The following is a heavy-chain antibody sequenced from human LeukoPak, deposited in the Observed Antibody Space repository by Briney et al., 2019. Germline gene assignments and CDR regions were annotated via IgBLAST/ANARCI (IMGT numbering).Heavy chain of an antibody. CDR3: ARDPYNGNYGDSYYYFMDA. CDR1: GFTFSSYG. Sequence: PGGSLRLSCAASGFTFSSYGMTSVRQAPGKGLEWVSAISGSGGSTYYADSVKGRFAISRDNSKNTLNLQMTSLRAEDTAVYSCARDPYNGNYGDSYYYFMDAWGKGTTVTISS. D-gene: IGHD1-26*01. CDR2: ISGSGGST. V-gene: IGHV3-23*01. J-gene: IGHJ6*03.